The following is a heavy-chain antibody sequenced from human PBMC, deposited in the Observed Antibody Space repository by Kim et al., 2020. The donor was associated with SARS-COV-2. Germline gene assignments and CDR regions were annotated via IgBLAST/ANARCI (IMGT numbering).Heavy chain of an antibody. CDR2: IYYSGST. Sequence: SETLSLTCTVSGGSVSSGSYYWSWIRQPPGKGLEWIGYIYYSGSTNYNPSLKSRVTISVDTSKNQFSLKLSSVTAADTAVYYCASHPEYSSSSVNWFDPWGQGTLVTVSS. J-gene: IGHJ5*02. D-gene: IGHD6-6*01. CDR3: ASHPEYSSSSVNWFDP. CDR1: GGSVSSGSYY. V-gene: IGHV4-61*01.